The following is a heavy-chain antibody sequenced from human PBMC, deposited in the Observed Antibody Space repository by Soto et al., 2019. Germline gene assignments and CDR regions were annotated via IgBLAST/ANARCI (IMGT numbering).Heavy chain of an antibody. V-gene: IGHV5-10-1*01. J-gene: IGHJ4*02. CDR1: GFSFTSYF. CDR2: IDPSDSYT. D-gene: IGHD3-22*01. CDR3: AKVYDRSFYYFDY. Sequence: GESLKISCQGSGFSFTSYFITWVRQMPGKGLEWMGRIDPSDSYTNYSPSFQGHVTISADKSISTAYLQWSSLKASDTAMYYCAKVYDRSFYYFDYWGQGTLVTVSS.